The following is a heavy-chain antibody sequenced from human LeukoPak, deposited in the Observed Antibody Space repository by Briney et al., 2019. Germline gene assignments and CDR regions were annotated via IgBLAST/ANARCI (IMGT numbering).Heavy chain of an antibody. CDR3: ARNYDYVWGSYRYTVGY. D-gene: IGHD3-16*02. V-gene: IGHV3-48*01. J-gene: IGHJ4*02. Sequence: PGGSLRLSCAASGFSFSGYSMNWVRQAPGKGLEWISYISSSSSAINYADSVKGRFTISRDNAKNSLYLQMNSLRAEDTAVYYCARNYDYVWGSYRYTVGYWGQGTLVTVSS. CDR1: GFSFSGYS. CDR2: ISSSSSAI.